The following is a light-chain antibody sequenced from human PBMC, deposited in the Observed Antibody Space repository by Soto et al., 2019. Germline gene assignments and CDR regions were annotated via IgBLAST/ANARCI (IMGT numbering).Light chain of an antibody. CDR3: SSYTRSSTWV. V-gene: IGLV2-14*01. CDR1: SSDIGGYNY. J-gene: IGLJ3*02. CDR2: EVS. Sequence: QSVLTQPASVSGSPGQSITISCTGTSSDIGGYNYVSWYQQHPGKAPKVMIHEVSNRSSGVSNRFSGSKSGNTASLTISGLQAEDEADYYCSSYTRSSTWVFGGGTKVTVL.